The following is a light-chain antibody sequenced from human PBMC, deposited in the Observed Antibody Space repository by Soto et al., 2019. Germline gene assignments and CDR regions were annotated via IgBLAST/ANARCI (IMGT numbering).Light chain of an antibody. V-gene: IGKV3-11*01. CDR2: EAS. J-gene: IGKJ2*01. CDR1: QSVSNF. Sequence: EIVLTQSPVTLSLSPGERATLSCRASQSVSNFLAWYQQKPGQAPRLLMYEASKRATGIPARFSGSGSGTDFTLTISSLEPEDFAVYYCQERSDWYSFGQGTKLEVK. CDR3: QERSDWYS.